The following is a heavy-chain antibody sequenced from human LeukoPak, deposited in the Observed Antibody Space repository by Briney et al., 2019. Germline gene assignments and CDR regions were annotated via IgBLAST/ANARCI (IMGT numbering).Heavy chain of an antibody. CDR2: ISSSGSTI. Sequence: GGSLRLSCAASGFTFTNYWMMWVRPAPGEGLEWVSYISSSGSTIYYADSVKGRFTISRDNAKNSLYLQMNSLRAEDTAVYYCARRRYFDYWGQGTLVTVSS. J-gene: IGHJ4*02. CDR1: GFTFTNYW. CDR3: ARRRYFDY. V-gene: IGHV3-11*01.